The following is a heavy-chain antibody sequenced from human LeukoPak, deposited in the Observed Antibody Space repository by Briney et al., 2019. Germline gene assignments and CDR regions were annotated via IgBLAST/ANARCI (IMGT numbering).Heavy chain of an antibody. J-gene: IGHJ4*02. V-gene: IGHV3-30*02. Sequence: PGGSLRLSCAASGFTFSSYGMHWVRQAPGKGLEWVAFIRYDGSNKYYADSVKGRFTISRDNSKNTVYLQMNSLRAEDTAVYYCAKDSPEYYFDYWGQGALVTVSS. CDR2: IRYDGSNK. CDR3: AKDSPEYYFDY. CDR1: GFTFSSYG.